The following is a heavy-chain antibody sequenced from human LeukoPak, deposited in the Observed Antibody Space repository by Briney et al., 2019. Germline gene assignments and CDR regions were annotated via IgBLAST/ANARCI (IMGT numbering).Heavy chain of an antibody. CDR3: ARDMYGSGNFLPESP. V-gene: IGHV4-61*01. D-gene: IGHD3-10*01. CDR1: GXSVSRGSYY. CDR2: IYYSGST. Sequence: PSETLSLTCTVSGXSVSRGSYYWSWIRQSPGKGLEWIVYIYYSGSTVYNPSFKSRVSMSLDTSKNRFSLNLNSVTAADTAVYYRARDMYGSGNFLPESPWGQGTLVTVSS. J-gene: IGHJ5*02.